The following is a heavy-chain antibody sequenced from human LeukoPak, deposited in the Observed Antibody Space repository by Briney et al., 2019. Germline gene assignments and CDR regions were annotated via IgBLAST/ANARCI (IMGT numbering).Heavy chain of an antibody. Sequence: GESLTLSCAASGFTFSSYWMHWVRQAPGKGLVWVSRINSDGSSTIYTDSVKGRFTISIDNAKNTLYLKMNSLKAEDTAVYYCARGTWATLYYYYMDVWGKGTKVTVPS. CDR2: INSDGSST. CDR1: GFTFSSYW. CDR3: ARGTWATLYYYYMDV. D-gene: IGHD5-24*01. J-gene: IGHJ6*03. V-gene: IGHV3-74*01.